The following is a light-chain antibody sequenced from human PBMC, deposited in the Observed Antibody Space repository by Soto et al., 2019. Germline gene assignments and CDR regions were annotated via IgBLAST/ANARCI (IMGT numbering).Light chain of an antibody. CDR3: FRSHSGAGRV. J-gene: IGLJ1*01. CDR1: SGAVTSGHY. V-gene: IGLV7-46*01. CDR2: DTS. Sequence: QSAVTQEPSLSVSLGGTVILTCRSRSGAVTSGHYPYWFQQKPGQASRTLIYDTSNKLSWTPARFSGSLLGGKAALTLSSAQPEDEAAYYSFRSHSGAGRVFGTGTKVTVL.